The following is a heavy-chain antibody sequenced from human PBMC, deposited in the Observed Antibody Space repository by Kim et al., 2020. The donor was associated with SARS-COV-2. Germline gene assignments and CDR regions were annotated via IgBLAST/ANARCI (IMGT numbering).Heavy chain of an antibody. CDR3: ARDLLVGATSYGRDV. V-gene: IGHV3-30*07. D-gene: IGHD1-26*01. J-gene: IGHJ6*02. Sequence: ADTVTGRFTISRDNYKNTLYLQMNSLSAEDTAVYYWARDLLVGATSYGRDVWGQGTTVTVSS.